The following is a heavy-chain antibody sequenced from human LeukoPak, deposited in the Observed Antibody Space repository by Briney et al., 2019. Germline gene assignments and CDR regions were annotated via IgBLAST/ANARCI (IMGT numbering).Heavy chain of an antibody. Sequence: PGGSLRLSCAASGFTFSSFWMSCVRQAPGKGLEWVANIKGDGSEKYYVGSVKGRFTISRDNAQNSLYLQMNSLIAEDTAVYYCARYTSAYYDWGQGSLVTVSS. D-gene: IGHD3-22*01. CDR3: ARYTSAYYD. CDR1: GFTFSSFW. J-gene: IGHJ1*01. V-gene: IGHV3-7*04. CDR2: IKGDGSEK.